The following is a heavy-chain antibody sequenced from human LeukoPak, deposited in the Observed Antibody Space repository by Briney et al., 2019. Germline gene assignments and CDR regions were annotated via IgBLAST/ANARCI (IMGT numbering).Heavy chain of an antibody. V-gene: IGHV3-21*01. CDR1: GFTFSSYS. J-gene: IGHJ4*02. D-gene: IGHD2-2*01. Sequence: GGSLRLSCAASGFTFSSYSMNGVRQAPGKGLEWVSSISSSSSYIYYADSVKGRFTISRDNAKNSLYLQMNSLRAEDTAVYYCARDIVVVPAAETNLDYWGQGTLVTVSS. CDR2: ISSSSSYI. CDR3: ARDIVVVPAAETNLDY.